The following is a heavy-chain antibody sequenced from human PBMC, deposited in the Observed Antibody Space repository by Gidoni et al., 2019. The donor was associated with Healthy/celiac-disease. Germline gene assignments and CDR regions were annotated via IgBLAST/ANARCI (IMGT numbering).Heavy chain of an antibody. Sequence: EVQLLESGGGLVQPGGSLRLSCAASGFPFSRYAMSWVRQAPGKGLEWVSAISSSGGSTYYADSVKGRFTISRDNSKNTLYLQMNSLRAEDTAVYYCAKDLSIVVVVAATWGMDVWGQGTTVTVSS. CDR1: GFPFSRYA. D-gene: IGHD2-15*01. CDR3: AKDLSIVVVVAATWGMDV. V-gene: IGHV3-23*01. J-gene: IGHJ6*02. CDR2: ISSSGGST.